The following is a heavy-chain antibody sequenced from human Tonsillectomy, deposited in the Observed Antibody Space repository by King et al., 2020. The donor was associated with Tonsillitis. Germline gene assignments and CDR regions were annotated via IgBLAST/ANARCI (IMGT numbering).Heavy chain of an antibody. D-gene: IGHD3-10*01. CDR2: IWYDGSNK. J-gene: IGHJ4*02. CDR1: GFTFSSYG. Sequence: VQLVESGGGVVQPGRSLRLSCAASGFTFSSYGMHWVRQAPGKGLEWVAIIWYDGSNKYYADSVKGRFTISRYNSKNTLYLQMNSLRAEDTAVYYCARDTHGSGIDWGQGTLVTVSS. V-gene: IGHV3-33*08. CDR3: ARDTHGSGID.